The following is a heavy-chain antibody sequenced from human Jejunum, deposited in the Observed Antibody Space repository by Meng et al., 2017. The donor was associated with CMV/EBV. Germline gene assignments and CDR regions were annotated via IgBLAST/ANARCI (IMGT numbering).Heavy chain of an antibody. V-gene: IGHV1-2*02. J-gene: IGHJ4*02. CDR2: INPNTGGT. Sequence: EYTLTDYYMHWVRQAPGQGLEWMGWINPNTGGTNYAQKFQGRVTMTRDTSTNTAYMELTRLRSDDTALYYCAKDGGSYLDYYFDYWGQGTLVTVSS. CDR1: EYTLTDYY. CDR3: AKDGGSYLDYYFDY. D-gene: IGHD1-26*01.